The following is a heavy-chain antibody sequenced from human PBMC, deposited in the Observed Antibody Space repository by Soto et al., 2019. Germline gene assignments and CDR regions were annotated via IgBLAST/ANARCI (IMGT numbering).Heavy chain of an antibody. CDR1: GFIFSNYI. V-gene: IGHV3-23*01. J-gene: IGHJ1*01. D-gene: IGHD6-19*01. Sequence: GGSLRLSCAASGFIFSNYIMAWVRQAPGKGLEWVSRVIGSGGGTFYADSVKGRFTISRDNSKNTLYLQMNSLRAEDTAVYYCAKGVPGIAVAGTGYFQHWGQGTLVTVSS. CDR3: AKGVPGIAVAGTGYFQH. CDR2: VIGSGGGT.